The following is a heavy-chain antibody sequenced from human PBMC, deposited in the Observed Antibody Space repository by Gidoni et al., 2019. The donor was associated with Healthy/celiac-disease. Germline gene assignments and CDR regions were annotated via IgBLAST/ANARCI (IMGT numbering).Heavy chain of an antibody. Sequence: QVQLVQSGAEAKKPGASVTVSCTASGSTFTSYYMHWVRQAPGPGREWMGIINPRGGSTNYAQKFHGRVTMTRDTSTSTVYMGLSSLRSEDAAVYYCTRGQLKYYDYMDVWGKGTTVTVSS. D-gene: IGHD6-13*01. CDR3: TRGQLKYYDYMDV. CDR1: GSTFTSYY. J-gene: IGHJ6*03. CDR2: INPRGGST. V-gene: IGHV1-46*01.